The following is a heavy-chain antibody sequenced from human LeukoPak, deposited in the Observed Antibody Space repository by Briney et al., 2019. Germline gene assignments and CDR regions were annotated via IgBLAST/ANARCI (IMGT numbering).Heavy chain of an antibody. CDR2: INPNSGGT. CDR1: GYTFSGYY. J-gene: IGHJ4*02. V-gene: IGHV1-2*02. Sequence: ASVKVSCXASGYTFSGYYMHWVRQARGQGLEWMGWINPNSGGTDYAQKFQGRVTMTRDTSISTAYMELSRLRSDDTAVYYCASGDRVTMLRGGNIGYFDYWGQGTLVTVSS. CDR3: ASGDRVTMLRGGNIGYFDY. D-gene: IGHD3-10*01.